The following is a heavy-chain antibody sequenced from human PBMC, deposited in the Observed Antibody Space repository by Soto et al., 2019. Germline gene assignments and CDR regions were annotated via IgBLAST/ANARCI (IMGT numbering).Heavy chain of an antibody. Sequence: SETLSLTCTVSGGSISSYYWSWIRQPPGKGLEWIGYIYYSGSTNYNPSLKSRVTISVDTSKNQFSLKLSSVTAADTAVYYCARDLRGNCGGDCYSSRRKPQYYFDYWGQGTLVTVSS. J-gene: IGHJ4*02. CDR2: IYYSGST. V-gene: IGHV4-59*01. CDR1: GGSISSYY. CDR3: ARDLRGNCGGDCYSSRRKPQYYFDY. D-gene: IGHD2-21*02.